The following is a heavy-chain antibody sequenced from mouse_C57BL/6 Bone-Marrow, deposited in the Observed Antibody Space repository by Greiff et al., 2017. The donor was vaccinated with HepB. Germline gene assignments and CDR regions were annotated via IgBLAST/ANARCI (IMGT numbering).Heavy chain of an antibody. CDR3: AGGGWYHWYFDV. J-gene: IGHJ1*03. CDR1: GYTFTSYW. Sequence: QVQLQQPGAELVKPGASVKMSCKASGYTFTSYWITWVKQRPGQGLEWIGAIYPGSGSTNYNEKFKSKATMTVDTSSSTAFMQLSSLTSEDSAVNYCAGGGWYHWYFDVWGTGTTVTVSS. CDR2: IYPGSGST. D-gene: IGHD2-1*01. V-gene: IGHV1-55*01.